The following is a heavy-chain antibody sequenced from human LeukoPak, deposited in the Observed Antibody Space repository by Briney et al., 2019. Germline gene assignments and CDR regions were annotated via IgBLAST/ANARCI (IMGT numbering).Heavy chain of an antibody. V-gene: IGHV4-39*01. D-gene: IGHD6-19*01. J-gene: IGHJ4*02. CDR2: IYYSGST. CDR1: GGSISSSSYY. CDR3: ARLTYSSGWYSRDY. Sequence: PSETLSLTCTVSGGSISSSSYYWGWIRQPPGKGLEWIGSIYYSGSTYYNPSLKSRVTISVDTSKNQFSLKLSSVTAADTAVYYCARLTYSSGWYSRDYWGQGTLVTVSS.